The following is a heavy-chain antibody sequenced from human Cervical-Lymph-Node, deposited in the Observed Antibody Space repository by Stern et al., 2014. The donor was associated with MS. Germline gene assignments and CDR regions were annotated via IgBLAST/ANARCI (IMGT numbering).Heavy chain of an antibody. CDR1: GFSFSDYD. J-gene: IGHJ4*02. CDR2: ISGSGGAI. D-gene: IGHD2-21*02. Sequence: VQLVESGGDLVKPGGSLRLSCVASGFSFSDYDMSWIRQAPGKGLEWISYISGSGGAICYADSVQGRFTISMDNAKNSLFLQMNSLRAEDTAVYYCGRGDAGDYWGQGTLVTVAS. CDR3: GRGDAGDY. V-gene: IGHV3-11*01.